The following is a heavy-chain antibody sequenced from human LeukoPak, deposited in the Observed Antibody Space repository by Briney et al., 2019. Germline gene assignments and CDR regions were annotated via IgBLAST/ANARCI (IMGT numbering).Heavy chain of an antibody. CDR1: GFTFSSYE. CDR2: ISSSGSTI. J-gene: IGHJ6*02. D-gene: IGHD1-26*01. CDR3: ARDRVGYYYYYYGMDV. Sequence: GGSLRLFCAASGFTFSSYEMNWVRQAPGKGLEWVSYISSSGSTICYADSVKGRFTISRDNAKNSLYLQMNSLRAEDTAVYYCARDRVGYYYYYYGMDVWGQGTTVTVSS. V-gene: IGHV3-48*03.